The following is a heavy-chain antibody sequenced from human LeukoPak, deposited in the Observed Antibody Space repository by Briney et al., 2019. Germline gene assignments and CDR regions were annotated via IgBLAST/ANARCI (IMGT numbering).Heavy chain of an antibody. J-gene: IGHJ4*02. CDR2: IYYSGST. CDR1: GGSISSGDYY. D-gene: IGHD3-22*01. V-gene: IGHV4-39*01. Sequence: SETLSLTCTVSGGSISSGDYYWSWIRQPPGKGLEWIGSIYYSGSTYYNPSLKSRVTISVDTSKNQFSLKLSSVTAADTAVYYCASTMNWDLFYYWGQGTLVTVSS. CDR3: ASTMNWDLFYY.